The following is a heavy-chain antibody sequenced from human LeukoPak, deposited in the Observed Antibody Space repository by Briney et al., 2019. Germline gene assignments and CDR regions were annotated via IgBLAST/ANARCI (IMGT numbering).Heavy chain of an antibody. CDR2: IYYSGST. J-gene: IGHJ4*02. CDR1: GGSISSYY. D-gene: IGHD6-19*01. CDR3: ARETMLAGFASGLGFNY. Sequence: PSETLSLTCTVSGGSISSYYWSWIRQPPGKGLEWIGYIYYSGSTNYNPSLKSRVTISVDTSKNQFSLKLSSVTAADTAVYYCARETMLAGFASGLGFNYWGQGILVIVSS. V-gene: IGHV4-59*01.